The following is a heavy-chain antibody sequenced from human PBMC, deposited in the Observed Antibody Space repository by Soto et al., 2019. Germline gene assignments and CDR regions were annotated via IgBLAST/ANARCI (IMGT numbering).Heavy chain of an antibody. CDR1: GYTFTSYG. CDR2: ISAYNGNT. D-gene: IGHD2-21*02. Sequence: AASVKVSCKASGYTFTSYGISWVRQAPGQGLEWMGWISAYNGNTNYAQKLQGRVTMTTDTSTSTAYMELRSLRSDDTAVYYCARGAAYCGGDCYPTYGMDVWGQGTTVTVSS. J-gene: IGHJ6*02. CDR3: ARGAAYCGGDCYPTYGMDV. V-gene: IGHV1-18*01.